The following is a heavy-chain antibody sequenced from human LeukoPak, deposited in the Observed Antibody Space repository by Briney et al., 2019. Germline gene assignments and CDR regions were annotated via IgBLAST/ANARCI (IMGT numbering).Heavy chain of an antibody. D-gene: IGHD5-18*01. CDR1: GFTFSSYW. J-gene: IGHJ4*02. Sequence: GGSLRLSCAASGFTFSSYWMHWVRQAPGKGLVWVSRINSDGSSTSYADSVKGRFTISRDNAKNTLYLRMNSVRAEDTAVYYCARGGLYSYGSFDYWGQGTLVTVSS. CDR2: INSDGSST. CDR3: ARGGLYSYGSFDY. V-gene: IGHV3-74*01.